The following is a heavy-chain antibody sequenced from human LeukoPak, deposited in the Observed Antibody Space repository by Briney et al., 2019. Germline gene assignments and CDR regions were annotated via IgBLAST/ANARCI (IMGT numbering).Heavy chain of an antibody. CDR2: IKQDGSEK. J-gene: IGHJ2*01. CDR1: GFTFSSYW. CDR3: ARAESSNWYWYFDL. Sequence: PGGSLRLSCAASGFTFSSYWMSWVRQAPGKGLEWVANIKQDGSEKYYVDSVKGRFTISRDNAKNSLYLQMNSLRAEDTAVYYCARAESSNWYWYFDLWGRGTLVTVSS. V-gene: IGHV3-7*03. D-gene: IGHD6-13*01.